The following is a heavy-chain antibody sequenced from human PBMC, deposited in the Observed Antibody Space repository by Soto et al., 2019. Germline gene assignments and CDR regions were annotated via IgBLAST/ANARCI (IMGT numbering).Heavy chain of an antibody. J-gene: IGHJ3*02. V-gene: IGHV4-31*02. CDR3: ARDERPGETHDAFDI. CDR2: IYYSGST. CDR1: GGSISSGGYY. Sequence: SETLSLTCTVSGGSISSGGYYWSWIRQHPGKGLEWIGYIYYSGSTYYNPSLKSRVTISVDTSKNQFSLKLSSVTAADTAVYYCARDERPGETHDAFDIWGQGTMVTVSS.